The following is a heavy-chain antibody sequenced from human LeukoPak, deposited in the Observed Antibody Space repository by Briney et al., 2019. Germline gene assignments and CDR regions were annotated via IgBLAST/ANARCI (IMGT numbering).Heavy chain of an antibody. D-gene: IGHD3-3*01. Sequence: GGSLKISSKGSGYSFTSYWIGWVRQMPGKGLEWMGIIYPGDSDTRYSPSFQGQVTVSADKSISTAYLQWSSLKASDTAMYYCASTYYDLTLDYWGQGTLVTVSS. CDR1: GYSFTSYW. CDR3: ASTYYDLTLDY. J-gene: IGHJ4*02. CDR2: IYPGDSDT. V-gene: IGHV5-51*01.